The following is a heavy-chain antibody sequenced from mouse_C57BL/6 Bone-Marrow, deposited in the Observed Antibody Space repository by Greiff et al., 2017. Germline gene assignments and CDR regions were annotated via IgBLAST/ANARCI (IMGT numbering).Heavy chain of an antibody. CDR3: TDDRAPLVRFDV. D-gene: IGHD2-14*01. CDR2: IDPETGGT. Sequence: VQLQQSGAELVRPGASVTLSCKASGYTFTDYEMHWVKQTPVHGLEWIGAIDPETGGTAYNQKFKGKAILTADKSSSTAYMELRSLTTEDSAVYYCTDDRAPLVRFDVWGTGTTVTVSS. J-gene: IGHJ1*03. V-gene: IGHV1-15*01. CDR1: GYTFTDYE.